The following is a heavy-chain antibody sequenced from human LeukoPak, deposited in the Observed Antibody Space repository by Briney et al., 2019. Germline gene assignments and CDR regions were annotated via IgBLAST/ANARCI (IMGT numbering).Heavy chain of an antibody. Sequence: ASVKVSCKASGYTFTSYYMHWVRQAPGQGLEWMGIINPSGGSTSYAQKFQGRVTMTRDTSISTAYMELTSLRSDDTAVYYCVKGDYYGSGTIIVLWGQGTLVTVSS. J-gene: IGHJ4*02. CDR2: INPSGGST. D-gene: IGHD3-10*01. CDR3: VKGDYYGSGTIIVL. CDR1: GYTFTSYY. V-gene: IGHV1-46*01.